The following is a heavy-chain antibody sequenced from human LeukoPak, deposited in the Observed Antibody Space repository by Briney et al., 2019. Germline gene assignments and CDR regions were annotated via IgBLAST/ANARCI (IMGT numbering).Heavy chain of an antibody. CDR2: ISYDGSNK. V-gene: IGHV3-30*01. CDR1: GFTFSSYA. J-gene: IGHJ4*02. CDR3: ASISSWTDY. D-gene: IGHD6-13*01. Sequence: GGPLRLSCAASGFTFSSYAMHWVRQAPGKGLEWVAVISYDGSNKYYADSVKGRFTISRDNSKNTLYLQMNSLRAEDTAVYYCASISSWTDYWGQGTLVTVSS.